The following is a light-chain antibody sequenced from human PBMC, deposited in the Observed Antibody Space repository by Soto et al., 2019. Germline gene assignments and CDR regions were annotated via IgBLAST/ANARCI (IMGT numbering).Light chain of an antibody. CDR3: QQRSNWPPVIT. V-gene: IGKV3-11*01. CDR1: QSVSSY. CDR2: DAS. J-gene: IGKJ3*01. Sequence: EIVLTQSPATLSLSPGERATLSCRASQSVSSYLAWYQQKPGQAPRLLIYDASNRATGIPARFSGSGSGTDCTLTISSLEPEDFAVYYCQQRSNWPPVITFGPGTKVDIK.